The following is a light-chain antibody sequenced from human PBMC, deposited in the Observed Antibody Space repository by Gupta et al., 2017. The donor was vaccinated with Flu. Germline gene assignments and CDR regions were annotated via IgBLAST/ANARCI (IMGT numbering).Light chain of an antibody. CDR2: LGS. CDR1: QSLLHSNGYNY. J-gene: IGKJ1*01. Sequence: DIVMTQSPLSLPVTPGEPASISCRSSQSLLHSNGYNYLDWYLQKPGQSPQLLIYLGSNRASGVTDRLSGSGSGTDFTLKISRVEAEDVGVYYCMQALQTPPTFGLGTKVEIK. CDR3: MQALQTPPT. V-gene: IGKV2-28*01.